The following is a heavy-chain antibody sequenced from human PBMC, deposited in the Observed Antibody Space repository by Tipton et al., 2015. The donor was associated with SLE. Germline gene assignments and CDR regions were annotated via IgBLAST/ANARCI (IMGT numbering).Heavy chain of an antibody. Sequence: GSLRLSCAASGFTFSSYEMNWVRQAPGKGLEWVSYISSSGSTIYYADSVKGRFTISRDNAKNSLYLQMNSLRAEDTAVYYCARDGGAARPDYWGQGTLVTVSS. D-gene: IGHD6-6*01. V-gene: IGHV3-48*03. CDR3: ARDGGAARPDY. CDR2: ISSSGSTI. CDR1: GFTFSSYE. J-gene: IGHJ4*02.